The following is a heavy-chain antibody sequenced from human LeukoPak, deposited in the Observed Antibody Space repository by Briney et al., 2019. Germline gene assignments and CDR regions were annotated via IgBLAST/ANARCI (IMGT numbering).Heavy chain of an antibody. Sequence: SETLSLTCTVSGGSVRSGSHYGSWIRQPPGKGLEWIGYIYDSGITNYNPSLKSRVTISVDTSKNQFSLKLSSVTAADTAVYYCARETRDWYFDLWGRGTLVTVSS. CDR1: GGSVRSGSHY. D-gene: IGHD2-2*01. CDR3: ARETRDWYFDL. J-gene: IGHJ2*01. V-gene: IGHV4-61*01. CDR2: IYDSGIT.